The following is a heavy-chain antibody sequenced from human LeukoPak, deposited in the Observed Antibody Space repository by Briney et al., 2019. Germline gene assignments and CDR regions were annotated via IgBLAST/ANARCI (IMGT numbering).Heavy chain of an antibody. V-gene: IGHV4-59*01. CDR3: ARCGYSYGSEFDY. CDR1: GGSISSYY. J-gene: IGHJ4*02. D-gene: IGHD5-18*01. CDR2: IYYSGST. Sequence: SETLSLTCTVSGGSISSYYWSWIRQPPGKGLEWIGYIYYSGSTNYNPSLKSQVTISVDTSKNQFSLKLSSVTAADTAVYYCARCGYSYGSEFDYWGQGTLVTVSS.